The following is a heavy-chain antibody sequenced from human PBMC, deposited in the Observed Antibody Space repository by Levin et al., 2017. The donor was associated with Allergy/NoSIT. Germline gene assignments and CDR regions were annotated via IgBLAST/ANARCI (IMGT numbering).Heavy chain of an antibody. V-gene: IGHV3-23*01. Sequence: GESLKISCAASGFTFSSYAMSWVRQAPGKGLEWVSGISGSGGSIYYADSVRGRFTISRDNSKNTLYVQMNSLRAEDTAVYFCAKYLRPWELPQVGAFDIWGQGTMVTVSS. J-gene: IGHJ3*02. CDR3: AKYLRPWELPQVGAFDI. CDR2: ISGSGGSI. CDR1: GFTFSSYA. D-gene: IGHD1-26*01.